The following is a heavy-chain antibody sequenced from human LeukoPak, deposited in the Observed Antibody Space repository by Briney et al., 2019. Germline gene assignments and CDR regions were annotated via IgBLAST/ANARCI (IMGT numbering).Heavy chain of an antibody. Sequence: GESLKISCKGSGYSFTSYWIGWVRQMPGKGLEWMGIIYPGDSDTRYSPSFQGQVIISADKSINTTYLQWSSLEASDTAMYYCARTSGSGRYYYYMDVWGKGTTVTVSS. V-gene: IGHV5-51*01. CDR1: GYSFTSYW. J-gene: IGHJ6*03. D-gene: IGHD1-26*01. CDR2: IYPGDSDT. CDR3: ARTSGSGRYYYYMDV.